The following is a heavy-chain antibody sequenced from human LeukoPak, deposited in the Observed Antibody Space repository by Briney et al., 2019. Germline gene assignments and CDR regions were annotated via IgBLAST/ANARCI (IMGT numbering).Heavy chain of an antibody. CDR3: ARCFKGSIVISGAFDI. D-gene: IGHD3-16*02. CDR1: GGSISSYY. V-gene: IGHV4-59*12. J-gene: IGHJ3*02. Sequence: SETLSLTCTVSGGSISSYYWSWIRQPPGKGLEWIGYIYYSGSTNYNPSLKSRVTMSVDTSKNQFSLKLSSVTAADTAVYYCARCFKGSIVISGAFDIWGQGTMVTVSS. CDR2: IYYSGST.